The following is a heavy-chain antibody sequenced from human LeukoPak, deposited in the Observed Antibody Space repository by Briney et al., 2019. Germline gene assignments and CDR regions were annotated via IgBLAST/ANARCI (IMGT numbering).Heavy chain of an antibody. Sequence: GGSLRLSCEASGFTFSSYALSWVRQAPGKGLEWVSGFSGSGGSTYYADSVKGRFAISRDNYKNTLYLQMNSLRAEDTAVYYCAKGYCSSTSCPSDYWGQGTLVTVSS. CDR1: GFTFSSYA. V-gene: IGHV3-23*01. CDR2: FSGSGGST. D-gene: IGHD2-2*01. CDR3: AKGYCSSTSCPSDY. J-gene: IGHJ4*02.